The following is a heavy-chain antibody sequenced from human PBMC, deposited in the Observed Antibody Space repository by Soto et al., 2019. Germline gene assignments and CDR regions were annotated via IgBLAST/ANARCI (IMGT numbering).Heavy chain of an antibody. D-gene: IGHD6-6*01. V-gene: IGHV4-39*01. CDR3: ARRGYSSSSSSGNYYYYMDV. CDR2: IYYSGST. CDR1: GGSISSSSYY. Sequence: QLQLQESGPGLVKPSETLSLTCTVSGGSISSSSYYWGWIRQPPGKGLEWIGSIYYSGSTYYNPSLKSRVTISVDTSKNQFSLKLSSVTAADTAVYYCARRGYSSSSSSGNYYYYMDVWGKGTTVTVSS. J-gene: IGHJ6*03.